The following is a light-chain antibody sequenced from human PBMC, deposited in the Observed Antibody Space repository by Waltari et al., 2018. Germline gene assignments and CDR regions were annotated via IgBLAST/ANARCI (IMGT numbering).Light chain of an antibody. CDR2: DVT. V-gene: IGLV2-14*03. CDR1: SSDVGGHNH. Sequence: ASVSGSPGQSITISCTGTSSDVGGHNHVSWYQQHPGQAPKLLIYDVTKWPSGVSDRFSGSKSGNTASLTISGLQAEDEADYYCNSFTSSTTWVFGGGT. J-gene: IGLJ3*02. CDR3: NSFTSSTTWV.